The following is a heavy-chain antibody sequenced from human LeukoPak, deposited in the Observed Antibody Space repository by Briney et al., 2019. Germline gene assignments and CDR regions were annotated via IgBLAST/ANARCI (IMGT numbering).Heavy chain of an antibody. CDR3: ARDDYYGSWGDPGTLDV. V-gene: IGHV1-2*06. J-gene: IGHJ6*02. Sequence: ASVKVSCKTSGYIFTGYYMHWVRQAPGQGLEWMGRINPNSGDTNYAQNFQGRATMTRDTSISTAYMELSRLRSDDTAVYYCARDDYYGSWGDPGTLDVWGQGTTVTVSS. CDR1: GYIFTGYY. D-gene: IGHD3-10*01. CDR2: INPNSGDT.